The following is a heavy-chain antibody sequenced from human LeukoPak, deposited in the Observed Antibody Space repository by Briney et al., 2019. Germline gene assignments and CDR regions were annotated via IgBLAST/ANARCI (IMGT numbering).Heavy chain of an antibody. V-gene: IGHV3-23*01. CDR2: TSASGGST. J-gene: IGHJ4*02. CDR3: AKASELGRGYFDY. CDR1: GFKFNSYA. Sequence: PGGSLRLSCAASGFKFNSYAMSWVRQAPGKGLEWVSVTSASGGSTNYADSVKGRFTMSRDNSQNTLYLQMNSLRAEDTAVYYCAKASELGRGYFDYWGQGTLVTVSS. D-gene: IGHD7-27*01.